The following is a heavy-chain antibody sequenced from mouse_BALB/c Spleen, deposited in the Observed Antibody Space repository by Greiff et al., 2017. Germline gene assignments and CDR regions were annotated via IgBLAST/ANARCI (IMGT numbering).Heavy chain of an antibody. J-gene: IGHJ1*01. CDR1: GYSITSDYA. D-gene: IGHD1-1*01. CDR3: ARGGYGSSYWYFDV. Sequence: EVQGVESGPGLVKPSQSLSLTCTVTGYSITSDYAWNWIRQFPGNKLEWMGYISYSGSTSYNPSLKSRISITRDTSKNQFFLQLNSVTTEDTATYYCARGGYGSSYWYFDVWGAGTTVTVSS. CDR2: ISYSGST. V-gene: IGHV3-2*02.